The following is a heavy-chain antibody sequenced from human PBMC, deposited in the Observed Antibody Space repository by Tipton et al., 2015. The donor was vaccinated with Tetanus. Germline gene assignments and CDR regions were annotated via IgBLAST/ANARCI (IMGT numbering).Heavy chain of an antibody. Sequence: TLSLTCTVSGGSISSYYWSWIRQPPGKGLEWIGYIYYSGGTNYNPSLKSRVTISVDTSKNQFSLKLSSVTAADTAVYYCARQKRGYSYGAFDHWGQGTLVTVSS. J-gene: IGHJ4*02. CDR2: IYYSGGT. CDR3: ARQKRGYSYGAFDH. V-gene: IGHV4-59*08. D-gene: IGHD5-18*01. CDR1: GGSISSYY.